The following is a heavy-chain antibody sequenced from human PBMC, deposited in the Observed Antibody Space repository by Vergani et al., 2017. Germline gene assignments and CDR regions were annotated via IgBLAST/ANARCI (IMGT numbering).Heavy chain of an antibody. V-gene: IGHV3-23*01. J-gene: IGHJ3*02. CDR3: AKDGADYYDSSIDDAFDI. Sequence: EVQLLESGGGLVQPGGSLRLSCAASGFTFSSYAMSWVRQAPGKGLEWVSAISGSGGSTYYADSVKGRFTISRDNSKNTLYLQMNSLRAEDTAVYYCAKDGADYYDSSIDDAFDIWGQGTMVTVSS. CDR2: ISGSGGST. CDR1: GFTFSSYA. D-gene: IGHD3-22*01.